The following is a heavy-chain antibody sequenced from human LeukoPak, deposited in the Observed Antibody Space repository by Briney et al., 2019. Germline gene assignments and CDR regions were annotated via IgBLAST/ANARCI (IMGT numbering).Heavy chain of an antibody. CDR1: GYTFTDYY. D-gene: IGHD2-2*01. CDR2: INSNSGGT. J-gene: IGHJ4*02. CDR3: ARGGFCGSTSCYLFDY. V-gene: IGHV1-2*02. Sequence: ASAKVSCKASGYTFTDYYMHWVRQAPGQGLEWMGWINSNSGGTDYAQKFQGRVTKTRDTSISTAYMELSRLRSDDTAVYYCARGGFCGSTSCYLFDYWGQGTLVTVSS.